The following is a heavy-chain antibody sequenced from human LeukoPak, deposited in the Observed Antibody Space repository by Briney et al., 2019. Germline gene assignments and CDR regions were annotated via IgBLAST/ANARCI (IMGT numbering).Heavy chain of an antibody. CDR3: ARQAKEVRSPWFDP. J-gene: IGHJ5*02. V-gene: IGHV4-38-2*01. CDR2: IYHSGST. Sequence: SETLSLTCAVSGYSISSGYYWGWIRQPPGKGLEWIGSIYHSGSTYYNPSLKSRVTIPVDTSKNQFSLKLSSVTAADTAVYYCARQAKEVRSPWFDPWGQGTLVPVSS. CDR1: GYSISSGYY.